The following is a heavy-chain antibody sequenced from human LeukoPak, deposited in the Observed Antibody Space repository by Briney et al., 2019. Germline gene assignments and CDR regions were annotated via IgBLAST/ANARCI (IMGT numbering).Heavy chain of an antibody. CDR1: GFTFSSYG. CDR3: ARGRITMVRGVPENWFDP. D-gene: IGHD3-10*01. CDR2: IWYDGSNK. V-gene: IGHV3-33*01. J-gene: IGHJ5*02. Sequence: GGSLRLSCAASGFTFSSYGMHWVRQAPGKGLEWAAVIWYDGSNKYYADSVKGRFTISRDNSKNTLYLQMNSLRAEDTAVYYCARGRITMVRGVPENWFDPWGQGTLVTVSS.